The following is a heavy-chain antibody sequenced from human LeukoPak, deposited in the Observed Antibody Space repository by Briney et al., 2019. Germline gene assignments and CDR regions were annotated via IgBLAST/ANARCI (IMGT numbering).Heavy chain of an antibody. CDR2: ISGSGGST. J-gene: IGHJ4*02. CDR3: HVLLWFGELFDFDY. Sequence: PGGSLRLSCAASGFTFSSYGMSWVRQAPGKGLEWVSAISGSGGSTYYAYSVKGRFTISRDNSKNTLYLQMNSLRAEDTAVYYCHVLLWFGELFDFDYWGQGTLVTVSS. CDR1: GFTFSSYG. D-gene: IGHD3-10*01. V-gene: IGHV3-23*01.